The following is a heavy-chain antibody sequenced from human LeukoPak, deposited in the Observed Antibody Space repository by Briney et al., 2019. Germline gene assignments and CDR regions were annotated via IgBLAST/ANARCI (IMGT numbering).Heavy chain of an antibody. D-gene: IGHD3-22*01. V-gene: IGHV1-2*02. CDR2: INPDSGGT. CDR3: ARHGGSYYYDRSGFRV. Sequence: ASVKVSCKASGYTFTYYYMHWVRQAPGQGLEWMGWINPDSGGTNYAQKFEGRLTMTRDTAISTDYMELSRLRSDDTAVYYCARHGGSYYYDRSGFRVWGQGTLVTVSS. CDR1: GYTFTYYY. J-gene: IGHJ4*02.